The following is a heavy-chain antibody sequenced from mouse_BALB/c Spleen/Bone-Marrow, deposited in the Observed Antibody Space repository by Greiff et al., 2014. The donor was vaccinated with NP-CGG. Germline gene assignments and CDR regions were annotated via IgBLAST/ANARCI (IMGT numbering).Heavy chain of an antibody. J-gene: IGHJ4*01. D-gene: IGHD3-1*01. Sequence: HLVESGPELVKPGASVKVSCKASGYSFTDYNMYWVKQSHGKSLEWIGYIDPYNGGTSYNQKFKGKATLTVDKSSSTAFMHLNSRTSEDSAVYYCASYHSSGYAMDYWGQGTSVTVSS. CDR2: IDPYNGGT. V-gene: IGHV1S135*01. CDR3: ASYHSSGYAMDY. CDR1: GYSFTDYN.